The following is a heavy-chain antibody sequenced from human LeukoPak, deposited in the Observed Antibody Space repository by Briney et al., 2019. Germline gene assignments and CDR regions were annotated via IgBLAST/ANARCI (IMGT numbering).Heavy chain of an antibody. V-gene: IGHV3-15*01. CDR1: GFTFSNAW. CDR3: TTAGYYGGSYLGY. Sequence: PGGSLRLSCADSGFTFSNAWMSWVRQAPGKGLEWVGRIKSKTDGGTTDYAAPVKGRFTISRDDSKNTLYLHMNSLKTEDTAVYYCTTAGYYGGSYLGYWGQGTLVTVSS. CDR2: IKSKTDGGTT. J-gene: IGHJ4*02. D-gene: IGHD3-3*01.